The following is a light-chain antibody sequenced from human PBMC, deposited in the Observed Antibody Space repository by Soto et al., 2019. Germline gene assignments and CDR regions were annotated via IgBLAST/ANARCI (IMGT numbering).Light chain of an antibody. CDR3: QQYSSSPRT. CDR1: QTISSGF. J-gene: IGKJ5*01. V-gene: IGKV3-20*01. CDR2: DAY. Sequence: EIVLTQSPGILYLSPGDRSTFSCLASQTISSGFLAWYQQKFGQAPRLLIYDAYNRATGVPDRFSGSGSGTDFSLTISRLEPEDFAVYHCQQYSSSPRTVGPGTRLDIK.